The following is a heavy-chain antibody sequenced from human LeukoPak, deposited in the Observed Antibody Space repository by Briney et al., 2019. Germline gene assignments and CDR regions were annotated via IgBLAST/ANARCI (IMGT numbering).Heavy chain of an antibody. J-gene: IGHJ3*02. CDR1: GYTFTSYY. CDR3: ARSLYDSSGFYAFDI. CDR2: INPSGGST. V-gene: IGHV1-46*01. Sequence: ASVKVSCKASGYTFTSYYMHWVRQAPGQGLEWMGIINPSGGSTSYAQKFQGRVTMTRDMSTSTVYMELSSLRSEDTAVYYCARSLYDSSGFYAFDIWGQGTMVTVSS. D-gene: IGHD3-22*01.